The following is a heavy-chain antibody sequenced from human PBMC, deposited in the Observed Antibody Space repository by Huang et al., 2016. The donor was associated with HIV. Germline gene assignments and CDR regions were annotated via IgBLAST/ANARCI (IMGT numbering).Heavy chain of an antibody. CDR3: AHIGRLGNYYMDV. CDR2: IYWDDDK. V-gene: IGHV2-5*02. J-gene: IGHJ6*03. D-gene: IGHD7-27*01. CDR1: GFSLNHNGLG. Sequence: QITLKESGPTVIKPTQTLTLTCSFSGFSLNHNGLGVGWIRQPPGKALEWLVLIYWDDDKRFTPSLKNRITITKDTSKNQVVFTMTNLDPMDTGTYYCAHIGRLGNYYMDVWGNGTTVTVSS.